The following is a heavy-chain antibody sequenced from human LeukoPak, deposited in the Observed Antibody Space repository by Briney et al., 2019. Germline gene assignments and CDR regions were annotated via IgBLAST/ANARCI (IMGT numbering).Heavy chain of an antibody. Sequence: ASVKVSCKASGGTFSSYAISWVRQAPGQGLEWMGRIIPILGIANYAQKFQGRVTITADKSTSTAYMELSSLRSEDTAVYYCARDHCSSTSCYGNVDYRGQGTLVTVSS. V-gene: IGHV1-69*04. CDR2: IIPILGIA. CDR1: GGTFSSYA. J-gene: IGHJ4*02. D-gene: IGHD2-2*01. CDR3: ARDHCSSTSCYGNVDY.